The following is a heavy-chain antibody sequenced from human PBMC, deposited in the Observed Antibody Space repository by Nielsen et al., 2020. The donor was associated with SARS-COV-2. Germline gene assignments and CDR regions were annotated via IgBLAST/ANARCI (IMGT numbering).Heavy chain of an antibody. Sequence: SETLSLTCIVSGDSISSSSYYWGWIRQPPGKGLEWIGNISYSGSTYYNPSLKSRVTISVDTSKNQFSLKLSSVTAADTAVYYCARGLGREGGYWGQGTLVTVSS. CDR2: ISYSGST. J-gene: IGHJ4*02. D-gene: IGHD3-16*01. V-gene: IGHV4-39*01. CDR1: GDSISSSSYY. CDR3: ARGLGREGGY.